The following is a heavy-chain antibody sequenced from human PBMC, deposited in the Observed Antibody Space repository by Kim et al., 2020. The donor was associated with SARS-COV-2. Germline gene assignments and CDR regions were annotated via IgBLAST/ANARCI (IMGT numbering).Heavy chain of an antibody. Sequence: FQGRVTMTEDTSTDTAYMELSSLRSEDTAVYYCATPGYYDSSGYYYYFDYWGQGTLVTVSS. J-gene: IGHJ4*02. D-gene: IGHD3-22*01. V-gene: IGHV1-24*01. CDR3: ATPGYYDSSGYYYYFDY.